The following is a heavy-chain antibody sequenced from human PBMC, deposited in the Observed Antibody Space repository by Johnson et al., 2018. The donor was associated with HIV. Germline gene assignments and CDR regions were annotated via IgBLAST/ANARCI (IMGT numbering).Heavy chain of an antibody. D-gene: IGHD2-15*01. CDR1: GFTFSTYW. J-gene: IGHJ3*02. Sequence: VQLVESGGGLVQPGGSLRLSCAASGFTFSTYWMSWVRQAPGKGLEWVANIKKDGSTEFYADSVKGRFTISRDNSKNTLLLQMNSLRAEDTAVYYCATEGGTGAFDIWGQVTMVTGSS. CDR2: IKKDGSTE. CDR3: ATEGGTGAFDI. V-gene: IGHV3-7*01.